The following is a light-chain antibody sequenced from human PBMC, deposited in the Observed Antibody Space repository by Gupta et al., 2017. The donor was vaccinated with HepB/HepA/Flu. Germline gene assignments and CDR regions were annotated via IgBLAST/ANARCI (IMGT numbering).Light chain of an antibody. J-gene: IGLJ2*01. CDR1: SSNIGNNY. CDR2: DNN. Sequence: QSVLTPPPSVSAAPGTKVTISCAGRSSNIGNNYVCWYQPLPGTAPKLLIYDNNKRRSGIPDRFSASKYGTSATMGNTRLQTGDEAAYYWGTGDSSLRDVVFGGGTKLTVL. V-gene: IGLV1-51*01. CDR3: GTGDSSLRDVV.